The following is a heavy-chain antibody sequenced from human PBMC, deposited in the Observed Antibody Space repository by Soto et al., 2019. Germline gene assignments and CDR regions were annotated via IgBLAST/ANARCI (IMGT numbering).Heavy chain of an antibody. V-gene: IGHV4-39*01. CDR3: ARHLKGELSQYNCLDP. D-gene: IGHD1-7*01. Sequence: PSETLSLTCTVSGGSISSNNYYWGWIRQPPGKGLEWIGSMYYSGSTYYNPSLKSRVTISVDTSKNQFSLKLSSVTAADTAVYYCARHLKGELSQYNCLDPWGQGTLVTVSS. J-gene: IGHJ5*02. CDR2: MYYSGST. CDR1: GGSISSNNYY.